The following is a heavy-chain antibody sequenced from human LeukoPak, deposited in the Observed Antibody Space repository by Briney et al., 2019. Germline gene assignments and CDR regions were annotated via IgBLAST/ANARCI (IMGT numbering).Heavy chain of an antibody. CDR2: IHYSGRT. D-gene: IGHD5-12*01. J-gene: IGHJ6*02. CDR3: ATEVAPSDHYYYYGMDV. V-gene: IGHV4-61*01. CDR1: GGSVSSGISY. Sequence: SETLSLTCSVSGGSVSSGISYWSWVRQPPGKGLEWIGYIHYSGRTNYNPSLKSRVTISVDTSKNQFSLKLSSVTAADTAVYYCATEVAPSDHYYYYGMDVWGQGTTVTVSS.